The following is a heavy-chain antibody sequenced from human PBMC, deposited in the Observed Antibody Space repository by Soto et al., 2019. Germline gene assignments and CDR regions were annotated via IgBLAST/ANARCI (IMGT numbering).Heavy chain of an antibody. CDR3: ARLQAARRMMLSGWFDP. J-gene: IGHJ5*01. D-gene: IGHD6-6*01. V-gene: IGHV1-18*01. CDR2: ISAYNANT. CDR1: GYTCTSYG. Sequence: ASVKVPCKASGYTCTSYGISWVRQAPGQGLEWMGWISAYNANTNYAEKLQGRVTMTTDTSKSTAYLELRSLRSDDTAVYYCARLQAARRMMLSGWFDPWGQGTLVTVSS.